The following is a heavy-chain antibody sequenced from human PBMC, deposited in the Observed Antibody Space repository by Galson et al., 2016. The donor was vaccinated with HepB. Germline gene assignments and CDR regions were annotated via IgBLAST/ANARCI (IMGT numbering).Heavy chain of an antibody. V-gene: IGHV4-39*01. D-gene: IGHD3-9*01. CDR3: ARHSRHFDVVTGPSPGYFDF. Sequence: ETRSLTCIVSGDSIVNSGYYWGWIRQTPGKGLEWIGSSYCSGSTYYNASLGSRITISVDTSKNQFSLKLSSVTAADTALYFCARHSRHFDVVTGPSPGYFDFWGQGTLVTASS. J-gene: IGHJ4*02. CDR1: GDSIVNSGYY. CDR2: SYCSGST.